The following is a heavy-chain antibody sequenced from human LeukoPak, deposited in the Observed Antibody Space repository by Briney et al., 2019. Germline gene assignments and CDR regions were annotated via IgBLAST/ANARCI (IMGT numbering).Heavy chain of an antibody. CDR1: GFTFTKYW. Sequence: GSLRLSCVVSGFTFTKYWMCWVRQAPGKGLEWVANIQQDGSEAYYADSVRGRFTISRDNARNSLYLQMNSLRAEDTAVYYCSNGIYDRSYWGRGTLVTVSS. J-gene: IGHJ4*02. CDR2: IQQDGSEA. CDR3: SNGIYDRSY. V-gene: IGHV3-7*01. D-gene: IGHD3-22*01.